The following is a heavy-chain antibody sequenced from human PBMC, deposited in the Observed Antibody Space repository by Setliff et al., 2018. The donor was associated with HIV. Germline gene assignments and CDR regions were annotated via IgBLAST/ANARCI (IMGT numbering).Heavy chain of an antibody. CDR1: SGSISSNHG. CDR3: ARDVRPLSDSSGYFFD. J-gene: IGHJ4*02. CDR2: IYHSGST. D-gene: IGHD3-22*01. V-gene: IGHV4-4*02. Sequence: PSETLSLTCAVSSGSISSNHGLNWVRQPPGKGLEWSGEIYHSGSTYYNPSLKSRVTISVDTSKKQFSLKLSSVTASDTAVYYCARDVRPLSDSSGYFFDWRQGTLVTVPQ.